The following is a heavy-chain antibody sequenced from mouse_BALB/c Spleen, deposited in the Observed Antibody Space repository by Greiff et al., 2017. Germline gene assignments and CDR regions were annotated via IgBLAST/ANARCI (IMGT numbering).Heavy chain of an antibody. V-gene: IGHV5-9-4*01. J-gene: IGHJ4*01. D-gene: IGHD1-1*01. CDR3: ARDYYYGSSYAMDY. CDR1: GFTFSSYA. Sequence: EVQVVESGGGLVKPGGSLKLSCAASGFTFSSYAMSWVRQSPEKRLEWVAEISSGGSYTYYPDTVTGRFTISRDNAKNTLYLEMSSLKSEDTAMYYCARDYYYGSSYAMDYWGQGTSVTVSS. CDR2: ISSGGSYT.